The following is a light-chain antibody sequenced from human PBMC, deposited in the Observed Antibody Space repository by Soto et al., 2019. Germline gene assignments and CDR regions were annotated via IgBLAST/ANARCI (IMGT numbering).Light chain of an antibody. CDR1: SSDVGGYNY. CDR2: DVT. V-gene: IGLV2-14*01. J-gene: IGLJ1*01. CDR3: GPYRISTAV. Sequence: QSVLAQPASLSGSPGQSITISCTGTSSDVGGYNYVSWYQQYPGKAPKLMIYDVTNRPSGVSNRFPGSKSGNTASLTISGLQAEDEADYYCGPYRISTAVFGTGTKVTVL.